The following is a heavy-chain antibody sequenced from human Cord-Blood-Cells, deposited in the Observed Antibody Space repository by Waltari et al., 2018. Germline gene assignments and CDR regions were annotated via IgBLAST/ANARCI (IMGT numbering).Heavy chain of an antibody. J-gene: IGHJ3*02. CDR3: ASEGHDAFDI. V-gene: IGHV3-30*03. Sequence: QVQLVESGGGVVQPGRSLRLSCAASGFPFRSYCMLWVRQAPGKGLEWVAVISYDGSNKYYADSVKGRFTISRDNSKNTLYLQMNSLRAEDTAVYYCASEGHDAFDIWAKGQWSPSLQ. CDR2: ISYDGSNK. CDR1: GFPFRSYC.